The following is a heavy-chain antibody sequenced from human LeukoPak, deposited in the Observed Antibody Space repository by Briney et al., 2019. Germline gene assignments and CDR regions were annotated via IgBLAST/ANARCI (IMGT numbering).Heavy chain of an antibody. D-gene: IGHD6-13*01. CDR3: AKDHSSSWYDYYYYYMDV. J-gene: IGHJ6*03. Sequence: PGGSLRLSCAASGFTFSSYGMHWVRQAPGKGLEWVAVISYDGSNKYYADSVKGRFTISRDNSKNTLYLQMNSLRAEDTAVYYCAKDHSSSWYDYYYYYMDVWGKGTTVTVSS. CDR2: ISYDGSNK. V-gene: IGHV3-30*18. CDR1: GFTFSSYG.